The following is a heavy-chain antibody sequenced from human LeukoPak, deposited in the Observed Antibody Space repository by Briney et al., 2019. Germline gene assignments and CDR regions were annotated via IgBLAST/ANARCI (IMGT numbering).Heavy chain of an antibody. Sequence: GGSLRLSCAASGFTFSNYWMSWVRQAPGKGLECVANIKQDGSEKYYVDSVKGRFTISRDNAKNSLNLQMNSLRAEDTAVYYCARVDGSGYYIGAFDIWGQGTMVTVSS. V-gene: IGHV3-7*01. CDR2: IKQDGSEK. CDR3: ARVDGSGYYIGAFDI. CDR1: GFTFSNYW. J-gene: IGHJ3*02. D-gene: IGHD3-22*01.